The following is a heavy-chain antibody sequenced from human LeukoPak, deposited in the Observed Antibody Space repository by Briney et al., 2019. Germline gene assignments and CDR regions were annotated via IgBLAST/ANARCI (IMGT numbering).Heavy chain of an antibody. J-gene: IGHJ4*02. CDR1: GFSFSNYW. Sequence: GSLRLSCTASGFSFSNYWMSWVRQAPGKGLEWVASIKQDESEKYYVDSVKGRFTTSRDNAKSSLYLRMNALRGEDTAVYYCARLVGDVTTWDCWGQGTLVTVSS. CDR3: ARLVGDVTTWDC. D-gene: IGHD1-26*01. CDR2: IKQDESEK. V-gene: IGHV3-7*03.